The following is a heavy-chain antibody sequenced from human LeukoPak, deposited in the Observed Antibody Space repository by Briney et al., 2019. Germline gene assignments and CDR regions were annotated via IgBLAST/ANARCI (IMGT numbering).Heavy chain of an antibody. Sequence: GVSLRPSCAASGFTFSIYWMYWVRQAPGKGLVWVSRINSDGSITSYADSVKGRFTISRDNAKNTLYLQMNSLRAEDTAVYYCAGSGWETHFDHWGQGTLVTVSS. V-gene: IGHV3-74*01. CDR1: GFTFSIYW. D-gene: IGHD6-19*01. CDR2: INSDGSIT. CDR3: AGSGWETHFDH. J-gene: IGHJ4*02.